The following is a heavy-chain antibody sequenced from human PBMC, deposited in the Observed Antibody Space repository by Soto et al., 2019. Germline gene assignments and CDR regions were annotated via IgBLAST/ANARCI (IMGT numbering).Heavy chain of an antibody. V-gene: IGHV3-15*01. CDR3: STGRSTYGLDS. CDR1: AYRFTNAW. D-gene: IGHD5-18*01. Sequence: PGGSLRLSCVASAYRFTNAWMSWVRQAPGKGLEWVGRIKSITDGGTTDYAAPVKGRFTISRDDSNNTLYLQMNSLKTEDTAVYYCSTGRSTYGLDSWGQGTLVTVSS. J-gene: IGHJ4*02. CDR2: IKSITDGGTT.